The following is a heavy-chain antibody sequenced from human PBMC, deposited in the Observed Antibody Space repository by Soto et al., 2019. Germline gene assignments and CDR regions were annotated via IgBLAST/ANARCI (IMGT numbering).Heavy chain of an antibody. CDR2: ISSSSGYI. CDR3: ARDLERSQYGDYVRESYYY. V-gene: IGHV3-21*01. CDR1: GFTFSTYG. D-gene: IGHD4-17*01. Sequence: GGSLRLSCAVSGFTFSTYGMSWVRQAPGKGLEWVSSISSSSGYIYYADSVKGRFTISRDNAKNSLYLQMNSLRAEDTAVYYCARDLERSQYGDYVRESYYYWGQGALVTVSS. J-gene: IGHJ4*02.